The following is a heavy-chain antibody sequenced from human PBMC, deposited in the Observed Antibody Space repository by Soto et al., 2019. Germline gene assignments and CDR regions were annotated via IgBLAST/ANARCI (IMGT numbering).Heavy chain of an antibody. CDR3: AREQWLAKRPGFDI. J-gene: IGHJ3*02. V-gene: IGHV1-3*01. Sequence: ASVKVSCKASGYTFTSYAMHWVRQAPGQRLEWMGWINAGNGNTKYSQKFQGRVTITRDTSASTAYMELSSLRSEDTAVYYCAREQWLAKRPGFDIWGQGTMVTVSS. CDR1: GYTFTSYA. CDR2: INAGNGNT. D-gene: IGHD6-19*01.